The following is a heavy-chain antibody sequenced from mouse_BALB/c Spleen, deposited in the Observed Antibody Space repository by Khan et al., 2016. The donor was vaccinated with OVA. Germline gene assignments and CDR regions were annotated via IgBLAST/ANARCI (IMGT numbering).Heavy chain of an antibody. Sequence: QIQLVQSGAELARPGASVKMSCKASGYTFTSYTIHWIKLRPGQGLEWIGFINPSNGYTNYNQKFKDKATLTADKSSTTVYMQLSSLTSDDSAVYNCVREGAYHRNDGGFAYWGQGTLVTVSA. D-gene: IGHD2-14*01. V-gene: IGHV1-4*01. CDR3: VREGAYHRNDGGFAY. CDR2: INPSNGYT. CDR1: GYTFTSYT. J-gene: IGHJ3*01.